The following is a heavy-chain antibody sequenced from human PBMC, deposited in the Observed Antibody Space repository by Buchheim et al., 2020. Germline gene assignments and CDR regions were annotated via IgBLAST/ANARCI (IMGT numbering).Heavy chain of an antibody. V-gene: IGHV3-30*04. CDR2: ISYDGSNK. D-gene: IGHD3-3*01. Sequence: QVQLVESGGGVVQPGRSLRLSCAASGFTFSSYAMHWVRQAPGKGLEWVAVISYDGSNKYYADSVKGRFTISRDNSKNTLYLQMNSLRAEDTAVYYCARGDFWSGYYPIDYWGQGTL. CDR3: ARGDFWSGYYPIDY. CDR1: GFTFSSYA. J-gene: IGHJ4*02.